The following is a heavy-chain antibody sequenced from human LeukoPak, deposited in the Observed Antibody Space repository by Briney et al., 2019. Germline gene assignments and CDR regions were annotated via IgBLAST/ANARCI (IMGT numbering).Heavy chain of an antibody. CDR2: INHSGST. Sequence: SETLSLTCAVYGGSFSGYYWSWIRQPPGKGLEWIGEINHSGSTNYNPSLKSRVTISVDTSKNQFSLKLSSVTAADTAVYYCARVGERGYRYVPIDYWGQGTLVTVSS. CDR1: GGSFSGYY. J-gene: IGHJ4*02. CDR3: ARVGERGYRYVPIDY. D-gene: IGHD5-18*01. V-gene: IGHV4-34*01.